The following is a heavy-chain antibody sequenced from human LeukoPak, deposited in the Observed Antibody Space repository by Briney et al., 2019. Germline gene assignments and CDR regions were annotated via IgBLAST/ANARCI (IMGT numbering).Heavy chain of an antibody. V-gene: IGHV4-30-4*08. J-gene: IGHJ6*03. CDR1: AGSISSGEYY. D-gene: IGHD3-3*01. Sequence: SQTLSLTCTVSAGSISSGEYYWSWIRQPPGKGLEWIGYIYYSGRTYYNPSLKSRLAITVDTSKNQFSLKLNSVTAADTAVYYCARYYDFLSYMDVWGKGTTVTASS. CDR3: ARYYDFLSYMDV. CDR2: IYYSGRT.